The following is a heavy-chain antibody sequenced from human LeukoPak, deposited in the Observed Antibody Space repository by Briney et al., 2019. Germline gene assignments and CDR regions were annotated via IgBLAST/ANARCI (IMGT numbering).Heavy chain of an antibody. CDR3: ARGSVYGSNWFDP. V-gene: IGHV1-8*03. CDR1: GHTFTTYD. Sequence: ASVKVSCKASGHTFTTYDINWVRQATGQGLEWRGWMRPNSGNTGYAQKCQGRVTITRNTSISTADMELSSLRSEDTAVYYCARGSVYGSNWFDPWGQGTLVTVFS. J-gene: IGHJ5*02. D-gene: IGHD3-10*01. CDR2: MRPNSGNT.